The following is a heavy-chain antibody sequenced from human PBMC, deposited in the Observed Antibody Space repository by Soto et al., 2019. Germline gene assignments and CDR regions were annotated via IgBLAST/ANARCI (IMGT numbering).Heavy chain of an antibody. CDR2: IYYSGST. D-gene: IGHD5-18*01. V-gene: IGHV4-59*01. CDR3: ARDNGYSYGYTLDH. J-gene: IGHJ4*02. Sequence: SETLSLTCTFSGSSIRSYYWSLIRQPPGKGLEWIGYIYYSGSTNYNPSLKSRVTISVDTSKNQFSLKLSSVTAADTAVYYCARDNGYSYGYTLDHWGQGTLVTVS. CDR1: GSSIRSYY.